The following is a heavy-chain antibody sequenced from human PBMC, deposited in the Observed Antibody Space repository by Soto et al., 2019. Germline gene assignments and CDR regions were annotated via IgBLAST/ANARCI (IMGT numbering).Heavy chain of an antibody. D-gene: IGHD3-10*01. J-gene: IGHJ5*02. CDR1: GFSLSTSGVG. Sequence: QITLKESGPTLVKPTQTLTLTCTFSGFSLSTSGVGVGWIRQPPGKALEWLALIYWDDDKRYSPSLKNRLTITKDTSKNQLVLTMTNMDPVDTATYFCAHSSGIIFGPHYWFDPWGQGTLVTVSS. CDR2: IYWDDDK. V-gene: IGHV2-5*02. CDR3: AHSSGIIFGPHYWFDP.